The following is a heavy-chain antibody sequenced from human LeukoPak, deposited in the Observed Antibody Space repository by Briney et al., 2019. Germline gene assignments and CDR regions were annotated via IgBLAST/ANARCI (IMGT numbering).Heavy chain of an antibody. CDR1: GYSFTSYW. J-gene: IGHJ5*02. CDR3: ARRGTVVTADWFDP. Sequence: GESLKISCKGSGYSFTSYWIGWVRQMPGKGLEWMGIIYPGDSDTRYSPSSQGQVTISADKSISTAYLQWSSLKASDTAMYCARRGTVVTADWFDPWGQGTLVTVSS. D-gene: IGHD4-23*01. CDR2: IYPGDSDT. V-gene: IGHV5-51*01.